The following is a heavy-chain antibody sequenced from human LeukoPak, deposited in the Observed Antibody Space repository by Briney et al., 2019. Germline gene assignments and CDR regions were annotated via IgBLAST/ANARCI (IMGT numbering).Heavy chain of an antibody. D-gene: IGHD6-13*01. J-gene: IGHJ5*02. V-gene: IGHV3-30*18. CDR2: ISYDGSNK. CDR1: GFTFSSYG. CDR3: AKEGYSSSWWPSTNWFDP. Sequence: GGSLRLSCAASGFTFSSYGMHWVRQAPGKGLEWVAVISYDGSNKYYADSVKGRFTVSRDNPKNTLYLQMNSLRAEDTAVYYCAKEGYSSSWWPSTNWFDPWGQGTLVTVSS.